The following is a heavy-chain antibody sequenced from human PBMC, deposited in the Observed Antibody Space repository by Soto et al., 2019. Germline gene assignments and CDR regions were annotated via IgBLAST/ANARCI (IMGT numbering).Heavy chain of an antibody. J-gene: IGHJ4*02. V-gene: IGHV1-46*03. CDR3: SRGYPPRDQLGNLPGAF. D-gene: IGHD1-1*01. CDR2: INPSGGST. Sequence: ASVKVSCKASGYTFTSYYRQWVRQAPGQGLEWMGIINPSGGSTNYAQKFQGRVTMTRDTSTSTVYMELSSLRSEDTAIYYCSRGYPPRDQLGNLPGAFWGQGTLLTVSS. CDR1: GYTFTSYY.